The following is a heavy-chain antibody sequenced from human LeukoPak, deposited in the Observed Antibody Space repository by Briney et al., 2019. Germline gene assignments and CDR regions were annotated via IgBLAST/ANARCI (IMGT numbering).Heavy chain of an antibody. V-gene: IGHV4-39*02. J-gene: IGHJ4*02. D-gene: IGHD2-2*01. CDR1: GGSISISSYY. Sequence: SETLSLTCTVSGGSISISSYYWGWIRQPPGQGLGWIGSIYYSGSTYYNPSLKSRVTISVDTSKNQFSLKLSSVTAADTAVYYCAREDIVVVEAFDYWGQGTLVTVSS. CDR2: IYYSGST. CDR3: AREDIVVVEAFDY.